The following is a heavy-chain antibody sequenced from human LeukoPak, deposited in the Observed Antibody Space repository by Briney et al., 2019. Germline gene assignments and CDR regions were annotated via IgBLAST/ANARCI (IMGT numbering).Heavy chain of an antibody. V-gene: IGHV6-1*01. D-gene: IGHD3-10*01. CDR1: GDSVSSKRDT. CDR3: ARGRWTSGIPFDY. CDR2: TYYRSKWFN. J-gene: IGHJ4*02. Sequence: SQTLSLTCAISGDSVSSKRDTWNWIRQSPSRGLEWLGRTYYRSKWFNDYAVSVTSRITINPDTSKNQFSLQLSSVTPEDTAVYYCARGRWTSGIPFDYWGQGTLVTITS.